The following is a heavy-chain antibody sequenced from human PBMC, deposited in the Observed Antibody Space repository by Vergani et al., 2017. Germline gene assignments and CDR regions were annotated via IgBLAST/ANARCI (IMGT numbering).Heavy chain of an antibody. CDR2: ICNTEDT. V-gene: IGHV4-4*03. CDR1: GDSFSSNNC. D-gene: IGHD2-2*02. J-gene: IGHJ4*02. Sequence: QVQLQESGPGLVKPPGTLSLTFAVSGDSFSSNNCWTWVRQPPGKGLEWLGDICNTEDTKYSPSLKSRVTVSVDESRNLFSLRLNSVTAADTAVYYCATIGYRRWGYYFDYWGEGILVTVSS. CDR3: ATIGYRRWGYYFDY.